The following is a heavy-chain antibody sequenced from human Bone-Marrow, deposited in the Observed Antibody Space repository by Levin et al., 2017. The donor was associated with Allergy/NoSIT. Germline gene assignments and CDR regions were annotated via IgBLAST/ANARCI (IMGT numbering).Heavy chain of an antibody. V-gene: IGHV4-59*01. J-gene: IGHJ4*02. CDR3: ARYGYDSLTGLWYFDY. CDR1: GGSISNYY. D-gene: IGHD3-9*01. CDR2: IYYSGST. Sequence: SETLSLTCTVSGGSISNYYWSWIRQPPGKGLEYIGNIYYSGSTNYNHSLKSRVTISVDSSKNQFSLKVNSVTAADTAFYYCARYGYDSLTGLWYFDYWGQGTLVTVSS.